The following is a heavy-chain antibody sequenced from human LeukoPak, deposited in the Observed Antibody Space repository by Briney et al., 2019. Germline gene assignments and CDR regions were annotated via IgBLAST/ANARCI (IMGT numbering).Heavy chain of an antibody. Sequence: GRSLRLSCAASGFTFSSYGMHWVRQAPGKGLEWVAFIRYDGSNKYYADSVKGRFTISRDNSKNTLYLQMNSLRAEDTAVYYCAKVGVPSIAAAGEFDYWGQGTLVTVSS. CDR1: GFTFSSYG. D-gene: IGHD6-13*01. CDR2: IRYDGSNK. V-gene: IGHV3-30*02. J-gene: IGHJ4*02. CDR3: AKVGVPSIAAAGEFDY.